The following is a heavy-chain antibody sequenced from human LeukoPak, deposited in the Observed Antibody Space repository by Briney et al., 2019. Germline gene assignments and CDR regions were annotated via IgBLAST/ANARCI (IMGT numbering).Heavy chain of an antibody. D-gene: IGHD2-2*01. V-gene: IGHV3-74*01. CDR3: ATGDKYAPSS. CDR2: IINDGSYT. J-gene: IGHJ5*02. Sequence: GGSLRLSCAPSGFTFSRHGMHWVRQAPGKGLMWVSHIINDGSYTTYADSVKGRFTISRDNAKNTVYLQMNSLRAEDTAVYYCATGDKYAPSSWGQGTLVTVSS. CDR1: GFTFSRHG.